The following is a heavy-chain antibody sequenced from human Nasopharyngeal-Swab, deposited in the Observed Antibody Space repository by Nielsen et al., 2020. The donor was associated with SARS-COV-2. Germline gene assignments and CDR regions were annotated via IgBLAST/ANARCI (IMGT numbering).Heavy chain of an antibody. D-gene: IGHD5-18*01. CDR2: ISYDGSNK. Sequence: VRQMPGKGLEWVAVISYDGSNKYYADSVKGRFTIFRDNSKNTLYLQMNSLRAEDTAVYYCTRDLAFPDTAMNIHLGYWGQGALVTVYS. J-gene: IGHJ4*02. V-gene: IGHV3-30-3*01. CDR3: TRDLAFPDTAMNIHLGY.